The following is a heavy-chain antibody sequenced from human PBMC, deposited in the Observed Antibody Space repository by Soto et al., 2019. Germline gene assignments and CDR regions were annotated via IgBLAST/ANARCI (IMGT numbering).Heavy chain of an antibody. CDR2: ISYDGSNK. V-gene: IGHV3-30*18. Sequence: PGGSLRLSCAASGFTFSSYGMHWVRQAPGKGLEWVAVISYDGSNKYYADSVKGRFTISRDNSKNTPYLQMNSLRAEDGAVFYCAKDPAGFPAAMVPCFPPGGRGTLAPVPS. CDR3: AKDPAGFPAAMVPCFPP. CDR1: GFTFSSYG. J-gene: IGHJ5*02. D-gene: IGHD2-2*01.